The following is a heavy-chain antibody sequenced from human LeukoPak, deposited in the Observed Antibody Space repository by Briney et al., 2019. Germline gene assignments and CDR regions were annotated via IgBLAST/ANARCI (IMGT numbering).Heavy chain of an antibody. CDR1: GFTFSSHW. CDR3: ARGNDGGSSRWAYFFDY. J-gene: IGHJ4*02. V-gene: IGHV3-7*01. CDR2: IKQDGSEK. D-gene: IGHD4-23*01. Sequence: GGSLRLSCAASGFTFSSHWMTWVRQAPGKGLEWVANIKQDGSEKYYGDSVKGRFTISRDNAKNSLFLQMDSLRAEDTALYYCARGNDGGSSRWAYFFDYWGQGTLVTVSS.